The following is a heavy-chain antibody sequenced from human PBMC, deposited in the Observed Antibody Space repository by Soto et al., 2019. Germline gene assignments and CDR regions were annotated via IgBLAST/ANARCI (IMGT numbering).Heavy chain of an antibody. Sequence: PGGSLRLSCEAPGFTLTTYTMNWVRQASGKGLEWVSSITSSSGHIYYADSVKGRFTISRDNARNSLYLQMNSLRAEDTAVYYCVRERGLSSFYGMDVWGQGTTVTVSS. CDR1: GFTLTTYT. V-gene: IGHV3-21*01. J-gene: IGHJ6*02. CDR2: ITSSSGHI. CDR3: VRERGLSSFYGMDV. D-gene: IGHD3-10*01.